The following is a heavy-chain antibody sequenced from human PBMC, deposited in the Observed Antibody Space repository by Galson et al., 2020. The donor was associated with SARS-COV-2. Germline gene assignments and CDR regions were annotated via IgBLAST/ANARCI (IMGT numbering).Heavy chain of an antibody. V-gene: IGHV3-23*01. D-gene: IGHD3-3*01. CDR3: AKDREGFLGWLLLGKDY. Sequence: GGSLRLSCAASGFTFSSYAMSWVRQAPGKGLEWVSAISGSGGSTYYADSMKGRFTISRDNSKNTLYLQMNSLRAEDTAVYYCAKDREGFLGWLLLGKDYWGQGTLVTVSS. CDR2: ISGSGGST. J-gene: IGHJ4*02. CDR1: GFTFSSYA.